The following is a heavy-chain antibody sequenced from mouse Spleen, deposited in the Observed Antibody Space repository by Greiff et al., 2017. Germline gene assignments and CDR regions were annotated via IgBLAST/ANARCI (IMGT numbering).Heavy chain of an antibody. Sequence: EVQLQQSGAELVRPGALVKLSCKASGFNIKDYYMHWVKQRPEQGLEWIGRIDPANGNTKYDPKFQGKATITADTSSNTAYLQLSSLTSEDTAVYYCARESDGYWDYWGQGTTLTVSS. D-gene: IGHD2-3*01. CDR3: ARESDGYWDY. J-gene: IGHJ2*01. CDR1: GFNIKDYY. V-gene: IGHV14-1*02. CDR2: IDPANGNT.